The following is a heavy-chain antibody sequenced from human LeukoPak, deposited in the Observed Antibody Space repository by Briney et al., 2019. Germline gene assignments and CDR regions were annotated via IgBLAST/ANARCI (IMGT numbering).Heavy chain of an antibody. J-gene: IGHJ6*03. CDR2: INTGGSIT. CDR3: ARDDYMDV. Sequence: GGSLRLSCAASGFTFSSYWMHWVRQAPGKGLVWVSRINTGGSITNYADSVKGRFTISRDNAKNTLSRDNAKNTLYLQMNSLRAEDTAVYYCARDDYMDVWGKGTTVTVSS. V-gene: IGHV3-74*01. CDR1: GFTFSSYW.